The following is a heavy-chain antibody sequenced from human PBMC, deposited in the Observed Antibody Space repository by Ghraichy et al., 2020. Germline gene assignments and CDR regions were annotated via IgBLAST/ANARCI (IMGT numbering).Heavy chain of an antibody. CDR2: ISGSGGST. D-gene: IGHD2/OR15-2a*01. Sequence: GESLNISCAASGFTFSSYAMSWVRQAPGKGLEWVSAISGSGGSTYYADSVKGRFTISRDNSKNTLYLQMNSLRAEDTAVYYCAKEHLVLEAFDYWGQGTLVTVSS. V-gene: IGHV3-23*01. J-gene: IGHJ4*02. CDR3: AKEHLVLEAFDY. CDR1: GFTFSSYA.